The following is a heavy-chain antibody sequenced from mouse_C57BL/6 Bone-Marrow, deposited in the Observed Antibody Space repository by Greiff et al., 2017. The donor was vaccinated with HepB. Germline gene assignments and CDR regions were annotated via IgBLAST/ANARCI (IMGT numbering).Heavy chain of an antibody. CDR1: GYTFTSYW. J-gene: IGHJ2*01. CDR2: IDPSDSYT. CDR3: ARERVSLYYFDY. Sequence: QVQLQQPGAELVRPGTSVKLSCKASGYTFTSYWMHWVKQRPGQGLEWIGVIDPSDSYTNYNQKFKGNATLTVDTSSSTAYMQLSSLTSEDSAVYYCARERVSLYYFDYWGQGTTLTVSS. V-gene: IGHV1-59*01. D-gene: IGHD6-2*01.